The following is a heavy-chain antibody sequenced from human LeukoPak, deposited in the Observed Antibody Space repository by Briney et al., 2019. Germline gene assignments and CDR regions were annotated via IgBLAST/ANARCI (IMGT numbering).Heavy chain of an antibody. CDR2: IYHSGST. D-gene: IGHD3-16*01. J-gene: IGHJ5*02. V-gene: IGHV4-4*02. CDR1: GGSISSSNW. Sequence: SETLSLTCAVSGGSISSSNWWSWVSQPPGKGLEWIGEIYHSGSTNYNPSLKSRVTISVDKSKNQFSLKLSSVTAADTAVYYCAKGAKYPLGQPPRYNWFDPWGQGTLVTVSS. CDR3: AKGAKYPLGQPPRYNWFDP.